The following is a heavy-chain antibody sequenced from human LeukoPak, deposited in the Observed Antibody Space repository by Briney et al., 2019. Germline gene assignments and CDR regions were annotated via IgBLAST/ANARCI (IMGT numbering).Heavy chain of an antibody. V-gene: IGHV1-18*01. CDR1: GYTFASYD. CDR3: ARADELRYSSGWFYFDY. CDR2: ISAYNGNT. D-gene: IGHD6-19*01. J-gene: IGHJ4*02. Sequence: ASVKVSCKVSGYTFASYDISWVRQAPGQGLEWMGWISAYNGNTNYAQKLQGRVTMTTDTSTSTAYMELRSLRSDDTAVYYCARADELRYSSGWFYFDYWGQGTLVTVSS.